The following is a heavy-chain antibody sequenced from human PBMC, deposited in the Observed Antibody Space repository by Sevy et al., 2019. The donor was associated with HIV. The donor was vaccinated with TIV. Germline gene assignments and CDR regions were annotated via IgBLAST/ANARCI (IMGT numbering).Heavy chain of an antibody. CDR1: GFIFSSYW. CDR3: ARVFSCESTDCYARGAFDI. D-gene: IGHD2-2*01. J-gene: IGHJ3*02. V-gene: IGHV3-74*01. Sequence: GGSLRLSCAASGFIFSSYWIHWVRQVPGKGLVWVSRINSDGMITTYADSVRGRFTISRDNAKNTVYLEMNSLRAEDTAMYYCARVFSCESTDCYARGAFDIWGLGTMVTVSS. CDR2: INSDGMIT.